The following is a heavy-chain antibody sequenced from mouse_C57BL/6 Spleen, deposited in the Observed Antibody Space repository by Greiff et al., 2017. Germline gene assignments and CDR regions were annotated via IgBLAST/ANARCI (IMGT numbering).Heavy chain of an antibody. V-gene: IGHV1-64*01. CDR3: ARWDYDLYAMDY. Sequence: QVQLQQPGAELVKPGASVKLSCKASGYTFTSYWMHWVKQRPGQGLEWIGMIHPNSGSTNYNEKFKSKATLTVDKSSSTAYMQLSSLTSEDSAVXYCARWDYDLYAMDYWGQGTSVTVSA. CDR2: IHPNSGST. J-gene: IGHJ4*01. D-gene: IGHD2-4*01. CDR1: GYTFTSYW.